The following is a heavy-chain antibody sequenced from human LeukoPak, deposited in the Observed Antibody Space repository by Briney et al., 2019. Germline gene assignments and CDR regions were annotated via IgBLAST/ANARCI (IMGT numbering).Heavy chain of an antibody. V-gene: IGHV1-69*05. D-gene: IGHD2-2*01. CDR1: GGTFSSYA. Sequence: SVKVSRKASGGTFSSYAISWVRQAPGQGLEWMGGIIPIFGTANYAQKFQGRVTITTDESTSTAYMELSSLRSEDTAVYYCARGGIVVVPAAIIPAGAFDIWGQGTMVTVSS. J-gene: IGHJ3*02. CDR3: ARGGIVVVPAAIIPAGAFDI. CDR2: IIPIFGTA.